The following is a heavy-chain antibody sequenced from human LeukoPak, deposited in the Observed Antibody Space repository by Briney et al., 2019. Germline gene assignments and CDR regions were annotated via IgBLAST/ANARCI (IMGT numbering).Heavy chain of an antibody. Sequence: SETLSLTCTVSGGSISSSAYYWSWIRQPPGKGLEWIGYIYYSGSTNYNPSLKSRVTISVDTSKNQFSLKLSSVTAADTAVYYCARHRLAAAGPDYWGQGTLVTVSS. D-gene: IGHD6-13*01. J-gene: IGHJ4*02. CDR3: ARHRLAAAGPDY. CDR1: GGSISSSAYY. CDR2: IYYSGST. V-gene: IGHV4-61*05.